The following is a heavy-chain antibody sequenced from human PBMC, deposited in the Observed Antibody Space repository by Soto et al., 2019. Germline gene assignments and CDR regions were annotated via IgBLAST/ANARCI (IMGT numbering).Heavy chain of an antibody. CDR3: ERGFVVVVASAFEP. CDR1: GGSVSSGSYY. D-gene: IGHD2-15*01. CDR2: IYYSGST. Sequence: SETLSLTCTVSGGSVSSGSYYWSWIRQPPGKGLEWIGYIYYSGSTNYNPSLKSRVTISVDTSKNQFSLKLSSVTAADTAVYYCERGFVVVVASAFEPWGQGTLVTVSS. V-gene: IGHV4-61*01. J-gene: IGHJ5*02.